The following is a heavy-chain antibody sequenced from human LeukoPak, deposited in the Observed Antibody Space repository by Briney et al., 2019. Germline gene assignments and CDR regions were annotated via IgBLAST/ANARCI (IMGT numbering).Heavy chain of an antibody. J-gene: IGHJ4*02. D-gene: IGHD6-13*01. V-gene: IGHV3-7*01. CDR2: INQDGSVT. Sequence: GGSLRLSCTASGFSFSSYWMSWVGQTPEKGLEFVANINQDGSVTNYVDSLKGRCTISRDNAKKSLYLEIRSLRADDTALYYCARDPGSSSFDLWGQGTLVTVSS. CDR3: ARDPGSSSFDL. CDR1: GFSFSSYW.